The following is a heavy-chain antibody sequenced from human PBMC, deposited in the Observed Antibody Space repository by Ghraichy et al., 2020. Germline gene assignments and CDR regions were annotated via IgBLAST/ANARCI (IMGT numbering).Heavy chain of an antibody. CDR1: RVTFSSYW. CDR3: ATDGVDGWNPFEC. V-gene: IGHV3-7*01. CDR2: IKHDASKI. Sequence: GGSLRLSCAASRVTFSSYWMSWVRQAPGKGLEWVATIKHDASKIYYVDSVKGRFTISRDNAKNSLYLQMNSLRPEDTAVYYCATDGVDGWNPFECWGQGTLVSVSS. J-gene: IGHJ4*02. D-gene: IGHD5-12*01.